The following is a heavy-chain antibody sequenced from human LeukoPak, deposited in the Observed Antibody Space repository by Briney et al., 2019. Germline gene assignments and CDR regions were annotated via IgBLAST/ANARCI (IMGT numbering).Heavy chain of an antibody. CDR2: ISGSGTNT. D-gene: IGHD6-13*01. CDR1: GFTFRHYA. Sequence: GGSLRLSCAASGFTFRHYAMSWVRQAPGKGPEWVSVISGSGTNTYYADSVKGRFTISRDNSDNTVYLQMHGLRADDTARYYCAKGRRVGIAAPIDAWGQGVMVSVSS. CDR3: AKGRRVGIAAPIDA. J-gene: IGHJ5*02. V-gene: IGHV3-23*01.